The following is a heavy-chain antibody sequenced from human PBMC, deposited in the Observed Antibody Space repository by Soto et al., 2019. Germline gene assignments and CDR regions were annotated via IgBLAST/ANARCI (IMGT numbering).Heavy chain of an antibody. CDR2: ITSDGSNE. V-gene: IGHV3-30*03. CDR1: GFTFSSYG. J-gene: IGHJ4*02. D-gene: IGHD3-22*01. CDR3: ARKGPKVNYYPFDY. Sequence: VQLVESGGGVVQPGRSLRLSCAASGFTFSSYGMHWVRQAPGKGLEWVAGITSDGSNEYYADFVKGRFTISRDNSNNMLYLQMNSLRADDTAVYYCARKGPKVNYYPFDYWGQGTLVTVSS.